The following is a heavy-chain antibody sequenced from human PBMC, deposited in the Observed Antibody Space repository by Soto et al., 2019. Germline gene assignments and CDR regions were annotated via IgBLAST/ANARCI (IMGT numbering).Heavy chain of an antibody. V-gene: IGHV2-5*01. CDR1: GFSLTTSGVG. J-gene: IGHJ3*02. CDR2: IYWSGDE. CDR3: TRGLESLPVFAFDI. Sequence: SGPTLVNPTQTLTLTCSFSGFSLTTSGVGVGWIRQSPGKALEWLALIYWSGDEHYRPSLKSRLSIFKDTSKNHVVLIMTDMDAVETATYFCTRGLESLPVFAFDIWDQGTMVTVS.